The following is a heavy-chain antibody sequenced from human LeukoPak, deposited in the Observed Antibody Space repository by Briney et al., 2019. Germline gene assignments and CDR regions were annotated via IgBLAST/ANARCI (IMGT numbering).Heavy chain of an antibody. V-gene: IGHV4-61*01. CDR2: IFCSGST. Sequence: SETLSLTCTVSGGSVSSGSYYWSWIRQPPGKGLEWIGYIFCSGSTNYNPSLKSRVTISVDTSKNQFSLKLSSVTAADTAVYYCARDQGYFDSSGYIVNAFDIWGQGTMVTVSS. CDR1: GGSVSSGSYY. J-gene: IGHJ3*02. CDR3: ARDQGYFDSSGYIVNAFDI. D-gene: IGHD3-22*01.